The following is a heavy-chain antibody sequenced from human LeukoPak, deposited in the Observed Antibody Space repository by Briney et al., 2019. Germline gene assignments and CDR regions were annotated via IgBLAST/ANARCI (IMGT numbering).Heavy chain of an antibody. CDR2: IYYTGST. Sequence: GSLRLSCAASGFTFSSYGMHWVRQPPGKGREWIGSIYYTGSTYYNPSLKSRVTISVDTSKNQFSLKLSSVTAADTAVYYCASSYYDILTGDYNWFDPWGQGTLVTVSS. D-gene: IGHD3-9*01. J-gene: IGHJ5*02. CDR1: GFTFSSYG. V-gene: IGHV4-39*01. CDR3: ASSYYDILTGDYNWFDP.